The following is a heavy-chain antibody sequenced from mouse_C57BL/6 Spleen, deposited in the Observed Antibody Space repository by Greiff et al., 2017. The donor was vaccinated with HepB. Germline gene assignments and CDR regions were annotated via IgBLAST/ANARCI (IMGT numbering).Heavy chain of an antibody. CDR3: ARNYYGKRFFDY. Sequence: DVKLVESGGGLVKPGGSLKLSCAASGFTFSDYGMHWVRQAPEKGLEWVAYISSGSSTIYYADTVKGRFTISRDNAKNTLFLQMTSLRSEDTAMYYCARNYYGKRFFDYWGQGTTLTVSS. CDR1: GFTFSDYG. V-gene: IGHV5-17*01. CDR2: ISSGSSTI. J-gene: IGHJ2*01. D-gene: IGHD1-1*01.